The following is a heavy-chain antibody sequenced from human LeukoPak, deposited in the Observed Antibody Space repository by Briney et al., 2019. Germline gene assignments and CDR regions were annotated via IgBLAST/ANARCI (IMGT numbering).Heavy chain of an antibody. CDR2: IWYDGSNI. V-gene: IGHV3-33*01. D-gene: IGHD3-10*01. J-gene: IGHJ4*02. CDR1: GFLFNSYG. Sequence: GISLTLFCRASGFLFNSYGMHWVRQATGKGVVWVADIWYDGSNIFYRDCVKGRYTISRENSKNTLYVQMNSLRGEDTAVYYCARANPVPYSSGSSSFDYWGQGTLVTVSS. CDR3: ARANPVPYSSGSSSFDY.